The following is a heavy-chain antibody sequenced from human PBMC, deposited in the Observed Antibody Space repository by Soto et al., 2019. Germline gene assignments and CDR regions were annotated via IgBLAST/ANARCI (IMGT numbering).Heavy chain of an antibody. J-gene: IGHJ5*02. D-gene: IGHD3-10*01. Sequence: EVQLVESGGGLVQPGRSLRLSCAASGFTFDDYAMHWVRPAPGKGLEWVSGISWNSGSIGYADSVKGRFTISRDNAKNSLYLQMNSLRAEDTALYYCAKDIRGSGSNWFDPWGQGTLVTVSS. CDR3: AKDIRGSGSNWFDP. V-gene: IGHV3-9*01. CDR1: GFTFDDYA. CDR2: ISWNSGSI.